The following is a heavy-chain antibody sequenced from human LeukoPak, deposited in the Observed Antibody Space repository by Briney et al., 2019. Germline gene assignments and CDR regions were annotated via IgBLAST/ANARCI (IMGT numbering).Heavy chain of an antibody. Sequence: ASVKVSCKASGCTFSSYAISWVRQAPGQGLEWMGRIIPILGIANYAQKFQGRVTITADKSTSTAYMELSSLRSEDTAVYYCASLYGGNSDYWGQGTLVTVSS. CDR2: IIPILGIA. J-gene: IGHJ4*02. D-gene: IGHD4-23*01. CDR1: GCTFSSYA. CDR3: ASLYGGNSDY. V-gene: IGHV1-69*04.